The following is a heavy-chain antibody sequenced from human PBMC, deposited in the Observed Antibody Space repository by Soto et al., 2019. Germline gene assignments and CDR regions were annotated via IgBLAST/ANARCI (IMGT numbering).Heavy chain of an antibody. V-gene: IGHV1-3*01. Sequence: VASVKVSCKASGYTFTSYAMHWVRQAPGQRLEWMGWINAGNGNTKYSQKFQGRVTIIRDTAASTAYMELSSLRSEDTAVYYCASRQVVAGTNDYYYGMDVWGQGTTVTVSS. CDR1: GYTFTSYA. J-gene: IGHJ6*02. CDR2: INAGNGNT. CDR3: ASRQVVAGTNDYYYGMDV. D-gene: IGHD6-19*01.